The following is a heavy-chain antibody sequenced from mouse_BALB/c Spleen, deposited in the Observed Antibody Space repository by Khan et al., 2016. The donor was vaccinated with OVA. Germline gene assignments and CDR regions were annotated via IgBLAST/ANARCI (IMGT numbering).Heavy chain of an antibody. Sequence: VQLQESGAELVRPGASVKLSCKTSGYIFTSYWIHWVKQRSGQGLEWSARLYPGTGSIHYSEKFKGQVTLTADKSSSTAYMHLSSLTSEDSAVSCGAGGDYKKANVFGYWGQGTLVTVSA. CDR3: AGGDYKKANVFGY. CDR1: GYIFTSYW. V-gene: IGHV1S132*01. D-gene: IGHD2-13*01. J-gene: IGHJ3*01. CDR2: LYPGTGSI.